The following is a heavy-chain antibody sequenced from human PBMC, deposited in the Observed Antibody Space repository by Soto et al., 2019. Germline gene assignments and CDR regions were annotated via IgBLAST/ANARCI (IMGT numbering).Heavy chain of an antibody. CDR3: AREDSGWTTY. V-gene: IGHV4-59*01. J-gene: IGHJ4*02. Sequence: SETLSLTCTVSGGSITNYYWIWIRQPPGKGLEWIGYIYSSGITDYNPSLKSRVIISVDTSKNQFSLMLSSVTAADTAVYYCAREDSGWTTYWGQGTLVTVPS. D-gene: IGHD6-19*01. CDR2: IYSSGIT. CDR1: GGSITNYY.